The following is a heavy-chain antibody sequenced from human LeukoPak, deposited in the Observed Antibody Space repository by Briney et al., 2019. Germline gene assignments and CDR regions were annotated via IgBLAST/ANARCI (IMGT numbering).Heavy chain of an antibody. CDR2: IKYDGSEK. J-gene: IGHJ4*02. V-gene: IGHV3-7*02. D-gene: IGHD3-16*01. Sequence: GGSLRLSCAASGFTFSNDWMTWVRQAPGKGLEWVANIKYDGSEKNYVDSVKGRFTISRDNAKNSLYLQMNSLRAEDTAVYYCARGLGGGHWGQGTQVTVSS. CDR3: ARGLGGGH. CDR1: GFTFSNDW.